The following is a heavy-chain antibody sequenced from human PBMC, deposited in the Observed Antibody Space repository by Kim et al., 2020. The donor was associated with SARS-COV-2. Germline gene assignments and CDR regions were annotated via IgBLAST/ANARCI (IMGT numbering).Heavy chain of an antibody. Sequence: GGSLRLSCAASGFTFSSYWLSWVRQAPGKGLEWVSSINEGGGGTQYADSVKGRFAISRDNSKNTLYLQMNNLRAEDTAVYYCATASETDWYFYCWGRGTLVTVSS. CDR1: GFTFSSYW. D-gene: IGHD2-21*02. V-gene: IGHV3-23*01. CDR2: INEGGGGT. CDR3: ATASETDWYFYC. J-gene: IGHJ2*01.